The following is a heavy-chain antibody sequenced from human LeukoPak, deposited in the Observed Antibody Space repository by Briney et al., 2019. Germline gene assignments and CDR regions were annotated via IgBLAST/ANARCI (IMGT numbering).Heavy chain of an antibody. V-gene: IGHV3-21*01. CDR2: ISSSSSYR. CDR1: GFTFSSHG. D-gene: IGHD6-19*01. Sequence: KSGGSLRLSCAASGFTFSSHGMHWVRQAPGKGLEWVSSISSSSSYRYYADSVKGRFTISRDNAKNSLYLQMNSLRAEDTAVYYCARASAVAGTRHYWGQGTLVTVSS. J-gene: IGHJ4*02. CDR3: ARASAVAGTRHY.